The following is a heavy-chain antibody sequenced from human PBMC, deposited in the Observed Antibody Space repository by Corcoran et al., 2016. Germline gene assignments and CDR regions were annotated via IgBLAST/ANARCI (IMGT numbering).Heavy chain of an antibody. D-gene: IGHD5-18*01. CDR3: ARDGVDTHRRDYYGMDV. V-gene: IGHV1-18*01. Sequence: QVQLLQSGAEVKKPGASVNVSCKASGYTFTSYGISWVRQSPGQGLEWMGWISAYNGNTNYAQKLQGRVTMTTDTSTSTAYMELRSLRSDDTAVYYCARDGVDTHRRDYYGMDVWGQGTTVTVSS. CDR2: ISAYNGNT. J-gene: IGHJ6*02. CDR1: GYTFTSYG.